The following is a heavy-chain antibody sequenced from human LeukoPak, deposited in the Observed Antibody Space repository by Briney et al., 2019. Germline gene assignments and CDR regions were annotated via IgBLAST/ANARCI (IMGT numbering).Heavy chain of an antibody. D-gene: IGHD4-17*01. CDR3: ARGGDDYGDYFDY. J-gene: IGHJ4*02. Sequence: PSETLSLTCTVSGGSISSYYWSWIRQPPGKGLEWIGYIYYSGSTNYNPSLKSRVTISVDTSKNQFSLKLNSVTAADTAVYYCARGGDDYGDYFDYWGQGTLVTVSS. V-gene: IGHV4-59*01. CDR2: IYYSGST. CDR1: GGSISSYY.